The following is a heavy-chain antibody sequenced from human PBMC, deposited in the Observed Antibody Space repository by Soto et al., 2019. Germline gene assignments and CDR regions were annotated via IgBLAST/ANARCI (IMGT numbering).Heavy chain of an antibody. V-gene: IGHV2-5*02. J-gene: IGHJ4*02. CDR1: GFSLSTNGVG. Sequence: QITLKESGPTLVKPTQTLTLTCTFSGFSLSTNGVGVGWIRQPPGKALEWLALIYWDGDKRYSPSLKSRLTTTXXTSKNQVVLTMTNMDPVDTATYYCAHRRGAYYFDFWGLGTLVTVSS. D-gene: IGHD1-26*01. CDR3: AHRRGAYYFDF. CDR2: IYWDGDK.